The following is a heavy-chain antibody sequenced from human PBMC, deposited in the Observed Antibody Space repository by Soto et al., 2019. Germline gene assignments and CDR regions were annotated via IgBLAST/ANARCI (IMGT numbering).Heavy chain of an antibody. CDR3: ARGMYGDY. D-gene: IGHD2-8*01. CDR1: GYIFTTYG. V-gene: IGHV1-18*01. Sequence: QVHLVQSGAEVKKPGASVKVSCKGSGYIFTTYGITWVRQAPGQGLEWMGWISAHNGNTNYAQKLQGRVTVTRDTATSTAYMELRNLRSDATAVYYFARGMYGDYWGQGALVTVSS. CDR2: ISAHNGNT. J-gene: IGHJ4*02.